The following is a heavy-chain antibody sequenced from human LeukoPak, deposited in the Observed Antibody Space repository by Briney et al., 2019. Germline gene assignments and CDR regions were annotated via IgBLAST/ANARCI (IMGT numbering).Heavy chain of an antibody. V-gene: IGHV4-30-2*01. J-gene: IGHJ6*02. CDR2: IYHTGNT. CDR1: GASISSGGYS. CDR3: ARAATVPYGLDV. Sequence: PSQTLSLTCAVSGASISSGGYSWSWIRQPSGKGLEWIGYIYHTGNTYYNPSLKSRVTISVDRSKNQFSLNLNPVTAADTAVYYCARAATVPYGLDVWGQGTTVTVSS. D-gene: IGHD4-11*01.